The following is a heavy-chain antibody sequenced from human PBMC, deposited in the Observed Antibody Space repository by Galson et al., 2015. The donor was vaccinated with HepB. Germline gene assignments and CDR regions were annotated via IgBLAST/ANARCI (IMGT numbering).Heavy chain of an antibody. J-gene: IGHJ6*02. Sequence: PALVKPTQTLTLTCTFSGFSLSTSGMCVSWIRQPPGKALEWLARIDWDDDKYYSTSLKTRLTISKDTSKNQVVLTMTNMDPVDTATYYCARIRGIAAVPGSQEYYYYYGMDVWGQGTTVTVSS. CDR1: GFSLSTSGMC. CDR2: IDWDDDK. CDR3: ARIRGIAAVPGSQEYYYYYGMDV. D-gene: IGHD6-13*01. V-gene: IGHV2-70*11.